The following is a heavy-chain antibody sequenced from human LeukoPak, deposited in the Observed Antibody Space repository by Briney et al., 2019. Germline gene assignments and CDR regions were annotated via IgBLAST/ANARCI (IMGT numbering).Heavy chain of an antibody. CDR3: ASGEVSMIRGVTRYYYYYAMDV. D-gene: IGHD3-10*01. CDR1: GGSVSSEIYY. V-gene: IGHV4-39*01. CDR2: IYPSGNT. J-gene: IGHJ6*02. Sequence: PSETLSLTCSVSGGSVSSEIYYWGWIRQPPGRGLEWIGNIYPSGNTYYNPPLKSRVTVSVDTSKNEFSLKLNSVTAADTAVYFCASGEVSMIRGVTRYYYYYAMDVWGQGTTVTVSS.